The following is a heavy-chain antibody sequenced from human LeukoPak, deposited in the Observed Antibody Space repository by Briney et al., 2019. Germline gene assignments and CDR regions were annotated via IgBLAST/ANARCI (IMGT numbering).Heavy chain of an antibody. Sequence: SETLSLTCAVYGGSFSGYYWGWIRQPPGKGLEWIGEINHSGSTNYNPSLKSRVTISVDTSKNQFSLKLSSVTAADTAVYYCARPYCSSTSCYGWFDPWGQGTLVTVSS. CDR2: INHSGST. D-gene: IGHD2-2*01. J-gene: IGHJ5*02. V-gene: IGHV4-34*01. CDR3: ARPYCSSTSCYGWFDP. CDR1: GGSFSGYY.